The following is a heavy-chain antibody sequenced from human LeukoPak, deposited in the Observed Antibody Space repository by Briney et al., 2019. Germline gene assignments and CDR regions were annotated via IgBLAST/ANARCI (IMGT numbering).Heavy chain of an antibody. CDR3: AKEGRSLQTY. CDR1: GFTFSSYA. CDR2: IKEDGTET. Sequence: GGSLRRSCAASGFTFSSYAMSWVRQAPGKGLEWVANIKEDGTETYYVDSVKGRFTISRDNAKNSLYLQMNSLRVEDTAVYYCAKEGRSLQTYWGQGTLVTASS. D-gene: IGHD5-24*01. V-gene: IGHV3-7*03. J-gene: IGHJ4*02.